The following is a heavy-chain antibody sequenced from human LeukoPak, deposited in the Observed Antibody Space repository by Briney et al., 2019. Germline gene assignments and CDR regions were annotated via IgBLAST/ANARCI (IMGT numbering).Heavy chain of an antibody. CDR3: ARGRSITMSN. CDR2: MNPNSGNT. V-gene: IGHV1-8*02. Sequence: ASVKVSCKASGYTFTGYYMHWVRQAPGQGLEWMGWMNPNSGNTGYAQKFQGRVTMTRNTSISTAYMELSSLRSEDTAVYYCARGRSITMSNWGQGTLVTVSS. CDR1: GYTFTGYY. J-gene: IGHJ4*02. D-gene: IGHD3-22*01.